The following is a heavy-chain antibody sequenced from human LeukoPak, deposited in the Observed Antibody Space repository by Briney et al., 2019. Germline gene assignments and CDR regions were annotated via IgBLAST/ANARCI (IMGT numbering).Heavy chain of an antibody. V-gene: IGHV4-39*07. CDR1: GGSISSITYY. D-gene: IGHD1-7*01. CDR2: MYYRGNT. J-gene: IGHJ4*02. Sequence: SESLSLTCTVSGGSISSITYYWGWIRQPPGKGLEWVGHMYYRGNTFYNPSLKSRVTISVDTSKNQFSLKLRSVTAADTAVYYCARLFGNYQNYFDYWGQGTLVTVSS. CDR3: ARLFGNYQNYFDY.